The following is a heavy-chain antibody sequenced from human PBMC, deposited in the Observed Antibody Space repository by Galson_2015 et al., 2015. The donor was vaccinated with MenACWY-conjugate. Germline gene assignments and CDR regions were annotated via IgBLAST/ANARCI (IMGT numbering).Heavy chain of an antibody. CDR3: ARDTGGHLRWYFDL. CDR1: GGSINTYY. CDR2: IYYSGIT. V-gene: IGHV4-59*01. J-gene: IGHJ2*01. D-gene: IGHD2-8*02. Sequence: ETLSLTCTVSGGSINTYYWSWIRQPPGKGMEWIGYIYYSGITNYNPSLKSRVTISIDRSKNQFSLKMSSVTAADTAVYYCARDTGGHLRWYFDLWGRGTLVTVSS.